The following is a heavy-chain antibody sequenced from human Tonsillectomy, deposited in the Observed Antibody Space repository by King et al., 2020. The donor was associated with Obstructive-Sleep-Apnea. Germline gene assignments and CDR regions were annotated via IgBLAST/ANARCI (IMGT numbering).Heavy chain of an antibody. D-gene: IGHD2-21*02. V-gene: IGHV4-59*01. CDR2: IYYSGST. CDR3: ARGDCGGDCSFRYYYSYGMDV. J-gene: IGHJ6*02. Sequence: QLQESGPGLVKPSETLSLTCTVSGGSISSYYWSWIRQPPGKGLEWMGYIYYSGSTNYNPSLTIRVTISVDTAKTQFSLKLRSVTPADTAAYYCARGDCGGDCSFRYYYSYGMDVWGQGTTVTVSS. CDR1: GGSISSYY.